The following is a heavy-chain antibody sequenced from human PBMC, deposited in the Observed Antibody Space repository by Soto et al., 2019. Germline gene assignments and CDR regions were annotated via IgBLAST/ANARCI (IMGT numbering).Heavy chain of an antibody. D-gene: IGHD2-15*01. CDR3: AKVYCSGGSCPTGAFDI. Sequence: GGSLRLSCAASGFTFSSYCIHWVRQAPCKGLEWVAVISYDGSNKYYADSVKGRFTISRDNSKNTLYLQMNSLRAEDTAVYYCAKVYCSGGSCPTGAFDIGGHGTTVNVS. V-gene: IGHV3-30*18. CDR2: ISYDGSNK. CDR1: GFTFSSYC. J-gene: IGHJ3*02.